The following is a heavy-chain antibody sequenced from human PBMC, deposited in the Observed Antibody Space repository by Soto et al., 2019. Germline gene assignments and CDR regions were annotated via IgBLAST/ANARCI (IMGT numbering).Heavy chain of an antibody. D-gene: IGHD3-22*01. V-gene: IGHV1-46*01. CDR2: INPSSGST. CDR1: GYTFTNYY. J-gene: IGHJ4*02. CDR3: ARDGEDSGYYYPAY. Sequence: ASLKVSCKASGYTFTNYYIHWVRQAPGQGLEWMGIINPSSGSTRYAQKFQGRVTMTRETSTSTVYMELSSLTSEDTAVYSCARDGEDSGYYYPAYWGQGTQVTVS.